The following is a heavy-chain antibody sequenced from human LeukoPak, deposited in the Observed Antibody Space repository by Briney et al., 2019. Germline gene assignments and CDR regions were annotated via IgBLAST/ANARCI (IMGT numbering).Heavy chain of an antibody. V-gene: IGHV1-46*01. CDR1: GYTFTNYF. CDR2: INPSGGST. CDR3: ARDYSNARAFDY. J-gene: IGHJ4*02. D-gene: IGHD4-11*01. Sequence: ASVKVSWKASGYTFTNYFIHWVRQAPGQGLEWMGIINPSGGSTSYAQKFQGTVTMTRDTSTNTVYMELSSLRSEDTAVYYCARDYSNARAFDYWGQGTLVTVSS.